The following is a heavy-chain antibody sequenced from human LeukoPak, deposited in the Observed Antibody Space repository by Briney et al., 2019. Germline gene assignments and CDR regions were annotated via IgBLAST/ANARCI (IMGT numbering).Heavy chain of an antibody. J-gene: IGHJ4*02. V-gene: IGHV3-30*15. D-gene: IGHD3-10*01. CDR2: ISKDGSNE. Sequence: PGTSLRLSCAASGLTFSSYAMYWVRQAPGKGLEWVSLISKDGSNEDHADSVKGRFTISRDNSKDTLYLQMSSLRVEDTAVYYCAREAYYGSGRSRQPSPVWGQGTLVTVSS. CDR3: AREAYYGSGRSRQPSPV. CDR1: GLTFSSYA.